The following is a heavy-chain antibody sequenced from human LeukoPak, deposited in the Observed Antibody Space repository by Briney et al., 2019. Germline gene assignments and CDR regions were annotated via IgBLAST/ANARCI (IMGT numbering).Heavy chain of an antibody. J-gene: IGHJ6*04. CDR2: INPNSGGT. CDR3: ARGGSGSYLSPAFYGMDV. D-gene: IGHD3-10*01. Sequence: ASVKASCTASGYTFTGYYMHWVRQAPGQGLEWMGWINPNSGGTNYAQKFQGWVTMTRDTSISTAYMELSRLRSDDTAVYYCARGGSGSYLSPAFYGMDVWGKGTTVTVSS. V-gene: IGHV1-2*04. CDR1: GYTFTGYY.